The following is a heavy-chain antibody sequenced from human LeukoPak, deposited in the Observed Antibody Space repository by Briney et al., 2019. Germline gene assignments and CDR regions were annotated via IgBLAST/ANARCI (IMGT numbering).Heavy chain of an antibody. Sequence: GRSLRLSCAASGFTFSSYGMHWVRQAPGKGLEWVAVIWYDGSNKYYADSVKGRFTISRDNSKNTLYLQMNSLRAEDTAVYYCAKITLRYFDWSFAAFDIWGQGTMVTVSS. CDR1: GFTFSSYG. J-gene: IGHJ3*02. V-gene: IGHV3-33*06. CDR2: IWYDGSNK. D-gene: IGHD3-9*01. CDR3: AKITLRYFDWSFAAFDI.